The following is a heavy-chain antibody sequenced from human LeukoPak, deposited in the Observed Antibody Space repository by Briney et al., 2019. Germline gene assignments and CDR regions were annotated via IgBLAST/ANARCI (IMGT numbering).Heavy chain of an antibody. J-gene: IGHJ4*02. CDR3: ARAQLWGSGFDY. D-gene: IGHD5-18*01. Sequence: GGSLRLSCAASGFTFSDYYMSWIRHTPGKGLEWISYISSSGSAMYYGDSVKGRFTISRDNAKNSLYLQMNSLRAEDTAMYYCARAQLWGSGFDYWGQGTLVTVSS. V-gene: IGHV3-11*01. CDR1: GFTFSDYY. CDR2: ISSSGSAM.